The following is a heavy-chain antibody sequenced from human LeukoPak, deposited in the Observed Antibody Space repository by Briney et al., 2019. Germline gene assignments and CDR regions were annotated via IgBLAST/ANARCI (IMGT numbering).Heavy chain of an antibody. J-gene: IGHJ3*02. CDR2: ISSSSSYI. CDR3: ARSEDIVVLVAATTAFDI. D-gene: IGHD2-15*01. CDR1: GFTFSSYS. V-gene: IGHV3-21*01. Sequence: PGGSLRLSCAASGFTFSSYSMNWVRQAPGKGLEWVSSISSSSSYIYYADSVKGRFTISRDKAKNSLYLQMNSLTAEDTAVYYCARSEDIVVLVAATTAFDIWGQGTMVTVSS.